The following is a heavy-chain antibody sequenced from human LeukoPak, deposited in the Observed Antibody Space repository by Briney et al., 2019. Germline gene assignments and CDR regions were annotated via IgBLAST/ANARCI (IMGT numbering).Heavy chain of an antibody. Sequence: SATLSLTCAVSGYSISSGYYWGWSRQPPGQGLEWIGIIFHSGSTYYNPSLKSRVNMSVDTSKNQISLKLSSVTAADTAVYYCARASGSYGSGSYYYYGMDVWGKGTTVTVSS. CDR1: GYSISSGYY. J-gene: IGHJ6*04. CDR3: ARASGSYGSGSYYYYGMDV. V-gene: IGHV4-38-2*01. D-gene: IGHD3-10*01. CDR2: IFHSGST.